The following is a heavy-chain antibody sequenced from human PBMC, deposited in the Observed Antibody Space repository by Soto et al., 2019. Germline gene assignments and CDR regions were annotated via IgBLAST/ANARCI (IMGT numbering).Heavy chain of an antibody. J-gene: IGHJ4*02. V-gene: IGHV3-33*01. CDR1: GFTFSSYG. CDR3: AREKGVVAATAHFDY. Sequence: GGSLRLSCAASGFTFSSYGMHWVRQAPGKGLEWVAVIWYDGSNKYYADSVKGRFTISRDNSKNTLYLQMNSLRAEDTAVYYCAREKGVVAATAHFDYWGQGTLVTVSS. D-gene: IGHD2-15*01. CDR2: IWYDGSNK.